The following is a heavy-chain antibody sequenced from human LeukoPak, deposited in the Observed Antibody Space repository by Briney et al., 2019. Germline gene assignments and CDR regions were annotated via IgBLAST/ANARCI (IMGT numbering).Heavy chain of an antibody. J-gene: IGHJ4*02. V-gene: IGHV3-23*01. Sequence: GGSLRLSCAASGFTFSNAWMSWVRLAPGKGLEWVSGISGSGGSTYYADSVKGRFTISRDNSKNTLYLQMNSLRAEDTAVYYCAREKGGGVFDYWGQGTLVTVSP. CDR1: GFTFSNAW. D-gene: IGHD2-15*01. CDR3: AREKGGGVFDY. CDR2: ISGSGGST.